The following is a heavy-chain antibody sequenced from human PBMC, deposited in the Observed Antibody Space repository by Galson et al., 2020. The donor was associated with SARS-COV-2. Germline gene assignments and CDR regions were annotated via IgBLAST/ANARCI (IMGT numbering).Heavy chain of an antibody. CDR3: ARGFGPGNMVGFYYFDY. J-gene: IGHJ4*02. Sequence: GGSLRLSCAASGFSVSRKYMYWVRQAPRKGLERVSSFYSGGGTNYADSVKGRFTISRDNSKNTVSLQMNRLRVDDTAVYYCARGFGPGNMVGFYYFDYWGQGTQVTVS. D-gene: IGHD3-10*01. CDR1: GFSVSRKY. CDR2: FYSGGGT. V-gene: IGHV3-53*01.